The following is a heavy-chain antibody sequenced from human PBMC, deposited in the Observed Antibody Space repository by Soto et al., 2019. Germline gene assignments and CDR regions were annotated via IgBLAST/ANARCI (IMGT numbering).Heavy chain of an antibody. V-gene: IGHV4-38-2*01. D-gene: IGHD3-22*01. Sequence: SETLSLTCAVSGYSISSGYYWGWLRQPPGKGLEWIGSIYHGRSTYCNPSLNSRVTLSIDMTNNHVSLILNSVTAADTAVHYCARVGPWVPYYYDSSPYTFENWFDPWGQGTLVTVSS. CDR1: GYSISSGYY. CDR2: IYHGRST. J-gene: IGHJ5*02. CDR3: ARVGPWVPYYYDSSPYTFENWFDP.